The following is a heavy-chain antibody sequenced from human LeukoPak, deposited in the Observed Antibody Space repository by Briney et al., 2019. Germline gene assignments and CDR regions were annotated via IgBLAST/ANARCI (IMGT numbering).Heavy chain of an antibody. J-gene: IGHJ4*02. Sequence: GGSLRLSCAASGFTFSSYSMSWVRQAPGKGLEWVSGINWNGGSTGYADSVKGRFTISRDNAKNSLYLQMNSLRAEDTALYHCARHGRGSSWYYFDYWGQGTLVTVSS. D-gene: IGHD6-13*01. V-gene: IGHV3-20*01. CDR1: GFTFSSYS. CDR2: INWNGGST. CDR3: ARHGRGSSWYYFDY.